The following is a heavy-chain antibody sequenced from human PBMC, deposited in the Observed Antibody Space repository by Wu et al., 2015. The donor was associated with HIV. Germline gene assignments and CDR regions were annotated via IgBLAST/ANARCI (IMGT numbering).Heavy chain of an antibody. Sequence: QVQLVQSGAEVKKPGASVKVSCKASGGTFSSYAISWVRQAPGQGLEWMGRIIPIFGTANYAQKFQGRVTITADESTSTAYMELSSLRSEDTAVYYCARDGNGATVVVPAARAWFRPPWGQGTLVHRLL. CDR1: GGTFSSYA. D-gene: IGHD2-2*01. CDR2: IIPIFGTA. J-gene: IGHJ5*02. CDR3: ARDGNGATVVVPAARAWFRPP. V-gene: IGHV1-69*13.